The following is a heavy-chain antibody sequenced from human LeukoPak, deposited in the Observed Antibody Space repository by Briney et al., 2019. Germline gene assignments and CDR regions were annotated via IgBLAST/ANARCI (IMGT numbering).Heavy chain of an antibody. V-gene: IGHV3-21*01. Sequence: GGSLRLSCAASGFTFSTHSMNWVRQAPGKGLEWVSSIGRTTTYAFYADSVRGRFTISRDNAKDTLYLQMNSLRAEDTAVYYCAREMGFIQDLDYWGQGTLVTVSS. CDR3: AREMGFIQDLDY. CDR1: GFTFSTHS. J-gene: IGHJ4*02. CDR2: IGRTTTYA. D-gene: IGHD2-8*01.